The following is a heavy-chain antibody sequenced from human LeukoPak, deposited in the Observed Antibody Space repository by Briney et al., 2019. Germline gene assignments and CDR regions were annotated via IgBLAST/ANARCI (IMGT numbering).Heavy chain of an antibody. CDR1: GFTFSTYT. CDR3: VKRTSDYYYYDH. J-gene: IGHJ4*02. D-gene: IGHD3-3*01. V-gene: IGHV3-23*01. Sequence: GGSLRLSCAASGFTFSTYTMNWVRQGPGKGLDWVSSINDSGGRTYLADSVKGRFTISRDNSKNTLYLQTSSLRAEDTAVYYCVKRTSDYYYYDHWGRGTLVTVSS. CDR2: INDSGGRT.